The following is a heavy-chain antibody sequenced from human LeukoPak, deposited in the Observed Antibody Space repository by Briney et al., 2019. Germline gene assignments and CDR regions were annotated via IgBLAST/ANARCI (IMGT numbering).Heavy chain of an antibody. V-gene: IGHV3-21*01. CDR2: ISTTSSAI. CDR1: GFTFSSYS. Sequence: GGSLRLSCAASGFTFSSYSMNWVRQAPGKGLEWVSYISTTSSAIYYADSVKGRFTISRDNANNSLYLQMNSLRAEDTAVYYCARHRYSGYELPYWGQGTLVTVSS. D-gene: IGHD5-12*01. CDR3: ARHRYSGYELPY. J-gene: IGHJ4*02.